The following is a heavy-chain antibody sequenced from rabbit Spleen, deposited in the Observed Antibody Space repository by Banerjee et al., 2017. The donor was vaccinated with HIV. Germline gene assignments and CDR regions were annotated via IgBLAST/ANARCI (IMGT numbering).Heavy chain of an antibody. Sequence: QSLEESGGGLVKPGASLTLTCTASGFSFSNYYMCWVRQAPGKGLEWVACIYGGSGDYTAYASWAKGRFTISKTSSTTVTLQMTSLTAADTATYFCARDGSDSGFDLWGQGTLVTVS. CDR1: GFSFSNYY. CDR2: IYGGSGDYT. D-gene: IGHD1-1*01. V-gene: IGHV1S40*01. CDR3: ARDGSDSGFDL. J-gene: IGHJ4*01.